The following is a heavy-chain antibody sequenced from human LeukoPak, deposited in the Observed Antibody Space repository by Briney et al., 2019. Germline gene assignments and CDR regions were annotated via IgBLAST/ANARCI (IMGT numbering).Heavy chain of an antibody. CDR3: PTIPTYDFWSGFNGYYYMDV. CDR2: IKSKTEGETT. J-gene: IGHJ6*03. Sequence: GGSLRRYCAASGVAFSNAWMSWVRQAPGRGVEWVSRIKSKTEGETTDYAGPVKGRVTMSRADSTNTLYLQMNSLTTEDTAVHYCPTIPTYDFWSGFNGYYYMDVWGKGTTVTVSS. V-gene: IGHV3-15*01. D-gene: IGHD3-3*01. CDR1: GVAFSNAW.